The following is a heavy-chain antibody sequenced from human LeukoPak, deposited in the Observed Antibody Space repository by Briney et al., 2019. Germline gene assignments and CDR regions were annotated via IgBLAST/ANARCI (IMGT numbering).Heavy chain of an antibody. CDR1: GFTFSSYC. CDR3: AKRRAHSGAYRWSDFDY. V-gene: IGHV3-30*02. J-gene: IGHJ4*02. CDR2: IRYDGSNE. Sequence: GGSLRLSCAASGFTFSSYCMHWVRQAPGKGLEWVAFIRYDGSNEYYADSVKGRFTISRDNSKNTLYLQMNSLRAEDTAVYYCAKRRAHSGAYRWSDFDYWGQGALVTVSS. D-gene: IGHD1-26*01.